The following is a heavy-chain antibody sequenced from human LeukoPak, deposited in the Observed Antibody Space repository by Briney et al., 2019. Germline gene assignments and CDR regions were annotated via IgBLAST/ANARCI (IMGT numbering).Heavy chain of an antibody. CDR3: TRARSSGYYYEDAFDI. V-gene: IGHV3-73*01. D-gene: IGHD3-22*01. CDR1: GFTFSGSA. J-gene: IGHJ3*02. CDR2: IRSKANSYAT. Sequence: GGSLRLSCAASGFTFSGSAMHWVRQASGKGLEWVGRIRSKANSYATAYAASVKGRFTISRDDSKNTAYLQMNNLKTEDTAVYYCTRARSSGYYYEDAFDIWGQGTMVTVSS.